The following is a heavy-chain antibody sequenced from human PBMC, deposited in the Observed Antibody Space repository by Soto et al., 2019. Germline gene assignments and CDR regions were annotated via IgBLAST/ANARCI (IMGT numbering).Heavy chain of an antibody. CDR3: ARGWGGYFDL. D-gene: IGHD1-26*01. J-gene: IGHJ2*01. CDR2: IYYSGST. Sequence: QVQLQESGPGLVKPSETLSLTCTVSGGSISSYYWSWIRQPPVKGLEWIGYIYYSGSTNYNPSLKSRVTISVDTSKNQFSLKLRSVTAADTAVYYCARGWGGYFDLWGRGTLVTVSS. V-gene: IGHV4-59*01. CDR1: GGSISSYY.